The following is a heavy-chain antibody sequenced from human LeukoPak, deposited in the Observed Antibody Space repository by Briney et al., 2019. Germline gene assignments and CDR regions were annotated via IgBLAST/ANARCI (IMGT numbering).Heavy chain of an antibody. CDR3: SSYPGPGGPPLLDNYFDY. D-gene: IGHD2-15*01. V-gene: IGHV4-39*07. CDR1: GGSISSSSYY. J-gene: IGHJ4*02. Sequence: SETLSLTCTVSGGSISSSSYYWGWIRQPPGKGLEWIGSIYYSGSTYYNPSLKSRVTISVDTSKNQFSLKLSSVTAADTAVYYCSSYPGPGGPPLLDNYFDYWGQGTLVTVSS. CDR2: IYYSGST.